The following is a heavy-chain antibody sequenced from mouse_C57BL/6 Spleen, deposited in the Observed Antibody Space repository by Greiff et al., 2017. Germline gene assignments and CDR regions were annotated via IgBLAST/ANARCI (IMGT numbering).Heavy chain of an antibody. CDR3: ARNDYDGAWFAY. V-gene: IGHV1-53*01. CDR2: INPSNGGT. CDR1: GYTFTSYW. D-gene: IGHD2-4*01. Sequence: QVQLQQPGTELVKPGASVKLSCKASGYTFTSYWMNWVKQRPGQGLEWIGNINPSNGGTNYNEKFKSKATMTVDKSSSTAYMQLSSLTSEDSAVYDCARNDYDGAWFAYWGQGTLVTFSA. J-gene: IGHJ3*01.